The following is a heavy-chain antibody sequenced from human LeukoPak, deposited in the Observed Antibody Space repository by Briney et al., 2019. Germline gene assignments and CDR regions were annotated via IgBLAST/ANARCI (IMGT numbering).Heavy chain of an antibody. J-gene: IGHJ3*02. CDR2: ISNTNSYI. CDR1: GFTFSSYS. Sequence: PGGSLRLSCAASGFTFSSYSMNWVRQAPGKGLEWVSCISNTNSYIYYADSVKGRFTISRDNAKNSLYLQMNSLRAEDTAVYYCARDAFGIWGQGTMVTVSS. CDR3: ARDAFGI. V-gene: IGHV3-21*01.